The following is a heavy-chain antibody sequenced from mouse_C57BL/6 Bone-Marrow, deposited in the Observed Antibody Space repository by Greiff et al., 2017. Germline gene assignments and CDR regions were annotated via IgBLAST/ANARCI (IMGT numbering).Heavy chain of an antibody. J-gene: IGHJ3*01. D-gene: IGHD2-4*01. CDR3: AKKATSYYDYEFAY. V-gene: IGHV2-4*01. Sequence: VQLQQSGPGLVQPSQSLSITCTVSGFSLTSYGVHWVRQPPGKGLEWLGVIWSGGSTAYNAAFISRQSISKDNSKSQVFFKMNSLQADDTAIYYCAKKATSYYDYEFAYWGQGTLVTVSA. CDR2: IWSGGST. CDR1: GFSLTSYG.